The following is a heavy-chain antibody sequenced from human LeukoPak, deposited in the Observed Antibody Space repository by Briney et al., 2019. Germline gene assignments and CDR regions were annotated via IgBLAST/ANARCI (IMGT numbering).Heavy chain of an antibody. CDR2: IYTSGST. J-gene: IGHJ4*02. D-gene: IGHD5-18*01. CDR3: AREVRYSYGYISLYYFDY. V-gene: IGHV4-61*02. CDR1: GGSISSGSYY. Sequence: SQTLSLTCTVSGGSISSGSYYWRWIRQPAGKGLDWIGRIYTSGSTNYNPSLKSRVTISVDTSKNQFSLKLSSVTAADTAVYYCAREVRYSYGYISLYYFDYWGQGTLVTVSS.